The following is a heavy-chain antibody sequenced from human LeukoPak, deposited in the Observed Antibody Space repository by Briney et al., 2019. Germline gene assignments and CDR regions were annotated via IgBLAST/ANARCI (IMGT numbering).Heavy chain of an antibody. CDR2: MNPNSGNT. D-gene: IGHD6-19*01. CDR1: GGTFSSYA. Sequence: ASVKVSCKASGGTFSSYAINWVRQATGQGLEWMGWMNPNSGNTGYAQEFQGRVTMTRNTSISTAYMELSSLRSEDTAVYYCARGLSSGDYWGQGTLVTVSS. V-gene: IGHV1-8*02. CDR3: ARGLSSGDY. J-gene: IGHJ4*02.